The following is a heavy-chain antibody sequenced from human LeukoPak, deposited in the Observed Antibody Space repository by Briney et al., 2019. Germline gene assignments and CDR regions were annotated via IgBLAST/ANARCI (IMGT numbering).Heavy chain of an antibody. Sequence: SVKVSXKASGGTFRSYAISWVRQAPGQGLEWMGRIIPIFGTANYAQKFQGRVTITTDESTSTAYMELSSLRSEDTAVYYCASSYSYVIDYWGQGTLVTVSS. CDR2: IIPIFGTA. D-gene: IGHD5-18*01. V-gene: IGHV1-69*05. CDR3: ASSYSYVIDY. J-gene: IGHJ4*02. CDR1: GGTFRSYA.